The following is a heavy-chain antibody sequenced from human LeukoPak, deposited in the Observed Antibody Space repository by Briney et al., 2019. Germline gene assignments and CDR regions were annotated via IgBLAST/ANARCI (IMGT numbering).Heavy chain of an antibody. V-gene: IGHV3-23*01. CDR3: AKRGGTESFYYYYYMDV. CDR2: IGRSSGTT. D-gene: IGHD2-15*01. J-gene: IGHJ6*03. Sequence: GGSLRLSGAASGFTFSSYDMTWVRQTPGKGLEWVALIGRSSGTTYYADSVKGRFTISRDNSKNALYLQMNSLRAEDTAEYYCAKRGGTESFYYYYYMDVWGKGTTVTVSS. CDR1: GFTFSSYD.